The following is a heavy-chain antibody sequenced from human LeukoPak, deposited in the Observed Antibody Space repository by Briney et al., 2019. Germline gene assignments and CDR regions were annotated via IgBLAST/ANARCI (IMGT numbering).Heavy chain of an antibody. CDR1: GFTFSSYA. D-gene: IGHD2-15*01. CDR3: AKCSGGTCYSSLDY. J-gene: IGHJ4*02. V-gene: IGHV3-23*01. Sequence: PGGSPRLSCAASGFTFSSYAMSWVRQAPGKGLEWVSGISGSGGSTYYADSVKGRFTISRDNSKNTLYLQMNSLRAGDTAVYYCAKCSGGTCYSSLDYWGQGTLVTVSS. CDR2: ISGSGGST.